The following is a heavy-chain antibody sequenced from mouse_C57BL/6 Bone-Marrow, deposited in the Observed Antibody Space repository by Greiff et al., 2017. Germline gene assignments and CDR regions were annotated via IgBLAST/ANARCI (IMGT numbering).Heavy chain of an antibody. J-gene: IGHJ1*03. CDR2: IYPRSGNT. V-gene: IGHV1-81*01. Sequence: QVQLQQSGAELARPGASVKLSCKASGYTFTSYGISWVKQRTGQGLEWIGEIYPRSGNTYYNEKFKGKATLTADKASSTAYMELRSLTSEDSAVYFCAREGSYWYFDVWGTGTTVTVSS. CDR1: GYTFTSYG. CDR3: AREGSYWYFDV.